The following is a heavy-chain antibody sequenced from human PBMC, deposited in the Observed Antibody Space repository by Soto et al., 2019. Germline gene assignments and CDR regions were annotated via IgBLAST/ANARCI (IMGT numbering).Heavy chain of an antibody. J-gene: IGHJ4*02. Sequence: SETLSLTCTVSGGSVSNAAYSWSWIRQPPGKGLEWIGYIYPSGTPFYNPSLRSRVTISIDRSNDQFSLNLKSVTAADTAVYYCARERGGYGLFDSWGQGTLVTVSS. CDR2: IYPSGTP. CDR1: GGSVSNAAYS. V-gene: IGHV4-30-2*01. CDR3: ARERGGYGLFDS. D-gene: IGHD5-18*01.